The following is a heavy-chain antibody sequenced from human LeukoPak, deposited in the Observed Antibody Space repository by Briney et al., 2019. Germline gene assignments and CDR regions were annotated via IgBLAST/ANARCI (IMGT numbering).Heavy chain of an antibody. V-gene: IGHV3-15*01. CDR1: GFTFSNAW. Sequence: PGGSLRLSCAASGFTFSNAWMSWVRQAPGKGLEWVGRIKSKTDGGTTDYAAPVKGRFTISRDDSKNTLYLQMNSLKTEDTAVYYCTTDVSSGWFEPVSHDYWGQGTLVTVSS. CDR3: TTDVSSGWFEPVSHDY. D-gene: IGHD6-19*01. CDR2: IKSKTDGGTT. J-gene: IGHJ4*02.